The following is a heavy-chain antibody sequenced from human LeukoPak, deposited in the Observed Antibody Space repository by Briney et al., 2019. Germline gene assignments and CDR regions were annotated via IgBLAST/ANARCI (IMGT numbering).Heavy chain of an antibody. CDR2: IYSGGHT. CDR1: GFTVSSNY. Sequence: PGGSLRLACAASGFTVSSNYMNWVGQAPGKGLEWVSVIYSGGHTYYADSVKGRFTISRDNSKNTLYLQMNSLRAEDTAVYYCARAMNAGDFDYWGQGTLVTVSS. J-gene: IGHJ4*02. D-gene: IGHD2-8*02. V-gene: IGHV3-53*01. CDR3: ARAMNAGDFDY.